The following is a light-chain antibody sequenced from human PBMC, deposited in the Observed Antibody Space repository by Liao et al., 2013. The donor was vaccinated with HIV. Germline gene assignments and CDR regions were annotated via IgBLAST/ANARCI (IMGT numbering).Light chain of an antibody. Sequence: SYELTQPPSVSVSPGQTASITCSGDQLGNKNICWYQQKPGQSPVLVIYEDDKRPSGIPERFSGSNSGTTATLTIKGTQPVDEGDYFCQAWDSTAAVFGTGTEVTVL. V-gene: IGLV3-1*01. CDR3: QAWDSTAAV. CDR1: QLGNKN. CDR2: EDD. J-gene: IGLJ1*01.